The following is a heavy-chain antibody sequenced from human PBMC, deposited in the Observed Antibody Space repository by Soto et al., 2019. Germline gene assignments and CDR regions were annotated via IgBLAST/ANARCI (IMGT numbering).Heavy chain of an antibody. J-gene: IGHJ4*02. V-gene: IGHV1-18*01. D-gene: IGHD2-15*01. Sequence: ASVKVSCKASGYTFTSYGISWVRQAPGQGLEWMGWISAYNGNTNYAQKLQGRVTMATDTSTSTAYMELRSLRSDDTAVYYCARYTHCSGGSCYSPDYWGQGTLVTVSS. CDR1: GYTFTSYG. CDR3: ARYTHCSGGSCYSPDY. CDR2: ISAYNGNT.